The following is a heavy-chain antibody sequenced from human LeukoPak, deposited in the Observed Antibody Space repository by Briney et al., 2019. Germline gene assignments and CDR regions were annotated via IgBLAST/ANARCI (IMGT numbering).Heavy chain of an antibody. CDR2: INHSGST. J-gene: IGHJ5*02. V-gene: IGHV4-34*01. CDR1: GGSISSYY. CDR3: ARGEGNWFDP. Sequence: SETLSLTCTVSGGSISSYYWSWIRQPPGKGLEWIGEINHSGSTNYNPSLKSRVTISVDTSKNQFSLKLSSVTAADTAVYYCARGEGNWFDPWGQGTLVTVSS.